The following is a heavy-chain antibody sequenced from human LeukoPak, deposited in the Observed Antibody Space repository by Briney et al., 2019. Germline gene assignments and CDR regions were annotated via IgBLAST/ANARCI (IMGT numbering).Heavy chain of an antibody. CDR3: TKDPPYTGGRYFAL. CDR2: IKSKPDGGTT. J-gene: IGHJ2*01. V-gene: IGHV3-15*01. Sequence: PGGSLRLSCAVSGLTFSNAWMTWVRQVPGKGLEWVGRIKSKPDGGTTDYAASVKGRFTISRDDSKDTLYLQMNSLKTEDTAVYYCTKDPPYTGGRYFALWGRGTLVTVSS. CDR1: GLTFSNAW. D-gene: IGHD1-14*01.